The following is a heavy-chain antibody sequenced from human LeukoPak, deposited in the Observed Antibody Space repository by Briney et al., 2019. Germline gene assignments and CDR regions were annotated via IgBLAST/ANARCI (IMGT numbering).Heavy chain of an antibody. J-gene: IGHJ4*02. V-gene: IGHV3-13*01. D-gene: IGHD6-19*01. CDR2: IGIRVDT. CDR1: GFTFIDYD. Sequence: TGGSLRLSCAASGFTFIDYDMHWVRQVIGKGLEWVSAIGIRVDTHYSGSVKGRFTISRENAESSLYLQMNSLRAEDTAVYYCARGGIQVSGIDEFDYWGQGTLVTVSS. CDR3: ARGGIQVSGIDEFDY.